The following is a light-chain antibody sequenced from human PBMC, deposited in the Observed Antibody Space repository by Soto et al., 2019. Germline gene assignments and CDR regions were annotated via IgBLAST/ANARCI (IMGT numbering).Light chain of an antibody. CDR1: QSVSSSY. J-gene: IGKJ1*01. CDR2: GTS. Sequence: EIVLTQSPGTLSLSPGERATLSCRASQSVSSSYLALYQHKPGQAPRLLISGTSSRATGIPDRFSGSGAGTDFTLTISRLEPEDFAVYYCQQYGTTPWTFGQGTKVEVK. V-gene: IGKV3-20*01. CDR3: QQYGTTPWT.